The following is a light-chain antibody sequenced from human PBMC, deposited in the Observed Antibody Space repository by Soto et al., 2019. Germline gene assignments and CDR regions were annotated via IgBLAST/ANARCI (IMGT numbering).Light chain of an antibody. Sequence: DIQLTQSPSTLSPSVGDRVTITCRASQSISSWLAWYQQKPGKAPKLLIYKASSLQSGVPSRFSGSGSGTEFTLTISSLQPDDFATYYCQQYNTYPHTFGQGTKLES. J-gene: IGKJ2*01. CDR3: QQYNTYPHT. CDR1: QSISSW. V-gene: IGKV1-5*03. CDR2: KAS.